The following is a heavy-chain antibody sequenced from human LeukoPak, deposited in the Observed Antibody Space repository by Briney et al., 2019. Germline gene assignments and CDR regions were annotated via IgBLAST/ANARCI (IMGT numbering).Heavy chain of an antibody. Sequence: GGSLRLSCAASGFTFSSYGMHWVRQAPGKGLEWVAVISYDGSNKYYADSVKGRFTISRDNSKNTLYLQMSSLRAEDTAVYYCAKDSSSVVFDYWGQGTLVTVSS. J-gene: IGHJ4*02. CDR3: AKDSSSVVFDY. D-gene: IGHD6-13*01. V-gene: IGHV3-30*18. CDR2: ISYDGSNK. CDR1: GFTFSSYG.